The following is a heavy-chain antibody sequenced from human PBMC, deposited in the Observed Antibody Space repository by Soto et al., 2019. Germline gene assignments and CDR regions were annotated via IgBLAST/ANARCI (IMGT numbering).Heavy chain of an antibody. V-gene: IGHV3-23*01. J-gene: IGHJ4*02. Sequence: PGGTLRLSCAASGFTFSSYALSWVRQAPGKGMEWVSTIHSSGVSTNYADSVKGRFTISRDNSKNTLYLQMNSLRAEDSALYYCAKTVFTGYFYSQWWGPGTLVTVSS. D-gene: IGHD3-9*01. CDR2: IHSSGVST. CDR1: GFTFSSYA. CDR3: AKTVFTGYFYSQW.